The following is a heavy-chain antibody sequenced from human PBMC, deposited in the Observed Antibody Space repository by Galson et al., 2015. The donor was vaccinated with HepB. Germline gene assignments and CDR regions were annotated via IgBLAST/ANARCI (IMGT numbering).Heavy chain of an antibody. D-gene: IGHD6-6*01. J-gene: IGHJ3*02. V-gene: IGHV3-21*01. CDR1: GFTFTTYS. CDR3: AKTSSIAVLGAFDI. Sequence: SLRLSCAASGFTFTTYSMNWVRQAPGRGLEWVSSISSSSSYIYYADSLKGRFTISRDNAKNSLYLQMNSLRAEDTAVYYCAKTSSIAVLGAFDIWGQGTMVTVSS. CDR2: ISSSSSYI.